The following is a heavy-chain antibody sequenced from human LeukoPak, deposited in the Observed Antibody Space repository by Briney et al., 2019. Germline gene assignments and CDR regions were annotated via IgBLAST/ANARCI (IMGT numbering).Heavy chain of an antibody. J-gene: IGHJ4*02. CDR3: ANGDCRGGRCSSGAY. V-gene: IGHV3-30*02. CDR1: GFNFRNYG. Sequence: GGSLTLSCAASGFNFRNYGMHWVRQAPGKGLVWVAYTRDDGSKNWYGDSVKGRFTISRDNSRSTLYLQMNSLRGEDTAVYYCANGDCRGGRCSSGAYWGQGTLVTVSS. D-gene: IGHD2-15*01. CDR2: TRDDGSKN.